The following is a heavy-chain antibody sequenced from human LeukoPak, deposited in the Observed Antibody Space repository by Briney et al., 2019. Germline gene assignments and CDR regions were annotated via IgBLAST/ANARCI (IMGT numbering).Heavy chain of an antibody. CDR1: GFTFSSYG. V-gene: IGHV3-30*02. J-gene: IGHJ6*04. CDR3: ANARDDYYFGAGIMDV. D-gene: IGHD5-24*01. Sequence: GGSLRLSCAASGFTFSSYGMHWVRQAPGKGLEWVAFIRYDGSNKYYADSVKGRFTISRDNSKNTLYLQMNSLRAEDTAVYYCANARDDYYFGAGIMDVWGKGTTVTVSS. CDR2: IRYDGSNK.